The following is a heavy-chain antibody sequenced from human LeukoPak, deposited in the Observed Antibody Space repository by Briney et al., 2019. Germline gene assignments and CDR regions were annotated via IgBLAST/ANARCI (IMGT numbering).Heavy chain of an antibody. CDR3: AKERAYGSGSYGFDY. J-gene: IGHJ4*02. D-gene: IGHD3-10*01. V-gene: IGHV3-21*01. Sequence: GGSLRLSCAASGFAFNTYSMNWVRQAPGKGLEWVSFIFSSSTYIYYTDSVKGRFTISRDNARNSLYLQMNRLRVEDTAVYYCAKERAYGSGSYGFDYWGQGTLVTVSS. CDR1: GFAFNTYS. CDR2: IFSSSTYI.